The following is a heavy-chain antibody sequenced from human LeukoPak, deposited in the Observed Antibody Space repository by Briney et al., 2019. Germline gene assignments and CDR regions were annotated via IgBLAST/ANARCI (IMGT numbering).Heavy chain of an antibody. D-gene: IGHD1-1*01. J-gene: IGHJ3*02. V-gene: IGHV3-9*01. CDR2: ISWNSGSI. Sequence: GGSLRLSYAASGFTFDDYAMHWVRQAPGKGLEWVSGISWNSGSIGYADSVKGRFTISRDNAKNSLCLQMNSLRAEDTALYYCAKDLETGTPSPLAFDIWGQGTMVTVSS. CDR3: AKDLETGTPSPLAFDI. CDR1: GFTFDDYA.